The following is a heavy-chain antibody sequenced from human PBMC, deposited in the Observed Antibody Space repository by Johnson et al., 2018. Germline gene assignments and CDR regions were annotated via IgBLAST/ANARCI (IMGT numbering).Heavy chain of an antibody. D-gene: IGHD2-21*01. CDR3: ARTLVVLTPYWMDV. CDR1: GYTFTSSD. V-gene: IGHV1-8*01. Sequence: QVQLVQSGAEVKEPGASVTVSCEASGYTFTSSDICWVRQATGQGLEWMGCLNPNGGNTGYAQKFQGRVSMTSNTSIRTAYMELNRQTPEDTAVYCCARTLVVLTPYWMDVWGQGTTVIISS. CDR2: LNPNGGNT. J-gene: IGHJ6*02.